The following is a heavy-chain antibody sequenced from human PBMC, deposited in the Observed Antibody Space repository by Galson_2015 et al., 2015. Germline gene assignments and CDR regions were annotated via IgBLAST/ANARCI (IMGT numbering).Heavy chain of an antibody. CDR3: ARDRDSSSWDANFDY. V-gene: IGHV3-7*01. CDR2: IKQDGSEK. Sequence: SLRLSCAASGFTFSSYWMSWVRQAPGKGLEWVANIKQDGSEKYYVDSVKGRLTISRDNAKNSLYLQMNSLRAEDTAVYYCARDRDSSSWDANFDYWGQGTLVTVSS. CDR1: GFTFSSYW. D-gene: IGHD6-13*01. J-gene: IGHJ4*02.